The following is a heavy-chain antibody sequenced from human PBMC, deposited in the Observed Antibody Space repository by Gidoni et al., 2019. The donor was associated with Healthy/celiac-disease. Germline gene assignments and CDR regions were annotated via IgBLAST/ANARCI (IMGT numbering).Heavy chain of an antibody. V-gene: IGHV3-23*01. J-gene: IGHJ4*02. D-gene: IGHD1-26*01. CDR1: GFTFGSYA. CDR2: ISGSGGST. Sequence: EVQLLESGGGLVRPGGSLRPSCAASGFTFGSYAMSWVRQAPGKGLEWVSAISGSGGSTYYADSVKGRFTISRDNSKNTLYLQMNSLRAEDTAVYYCAKGPIVGAITYYFDYWGQGTLVTVSS. CDR3: AKGPIVGAITYYFDY.